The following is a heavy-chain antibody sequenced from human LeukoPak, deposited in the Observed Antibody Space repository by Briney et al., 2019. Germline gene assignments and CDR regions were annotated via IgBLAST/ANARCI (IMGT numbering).Heavy chain of an antibody. CDR3: ANDLGWIQLNLG. CDR1: GFTLSTYT. D-gene: IGHD5-18*01. J-gene: IGHJ4*02. CDR2: ISSSGSYI. Sequence: GGSLRLSCAASGFTLSTYTMNWVRQTPGKGLEWVSSISSSGSYIYYADSVKGRFTISRDDAKNSLSLQMNSLRAEDTAVYYCANDLGWIQLNLGRGQGTLVTVSS. V-gene: IGHV3-21*04.